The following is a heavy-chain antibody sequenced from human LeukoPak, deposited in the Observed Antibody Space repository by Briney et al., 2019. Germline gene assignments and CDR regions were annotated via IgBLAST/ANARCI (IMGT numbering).Heavy chain of an antibody. CDR3: ARDRDGYNY. D-gene: IGHD5-24*01. J-gene: IGHJ4*02. CDR1: GFTFSNSL. CDR2: IYTDGSTT. Sequence: GGSLRLSCAASGFTFSNSLMHWVRQVPGKGLVWVARIYTDGSTTHYADSVKGRFTISRDNAKNTLYLQMNSLRAEDTAVYYCARDRDGYNYWGQGTLVTVSS. V-gene: IGHV3-74*01.